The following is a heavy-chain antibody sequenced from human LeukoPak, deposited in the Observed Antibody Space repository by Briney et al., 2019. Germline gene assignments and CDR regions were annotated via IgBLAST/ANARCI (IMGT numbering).Heavy chain of an antibody. J-gene: IGHJ6*03. CDR3: ANHCSRTSCHPPGNYYYYIDV. CDR2: ISSSGANT. D-gene: IGHD2-2*01. CDR1: TFTFNNYA. Sequence: GGSLRLSCAASTFTFNNYAMSWVRQAPGKGPEWVASISSSGANTYYGDSVKGRFIISRDNSKNSLYLQMDSLRAEDTAVYYCANHCSRTSCHPPGNYYYYIDVWGKGTTVTVSS. V-gene: IGHV3-23*01.